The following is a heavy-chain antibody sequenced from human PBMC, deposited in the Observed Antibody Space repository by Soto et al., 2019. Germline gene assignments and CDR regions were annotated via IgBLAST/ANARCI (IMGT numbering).Heavy chain of an antibody. CDR1: GFTFGFNA. D-gene: IGHD3-10*01. CDR2: ISAGGVST. Sequence: GSLRLSCAATGFTFGFNALSWVRQAPGKGLEWVSSISAGGVSTNYADSVKGRFTISRDNSKNTVYLQMNSLRAEDTAMYYCAAGEPLDYRGQGTLVTVSS. J-gene: IGHJ4*02. CDR3: AAGEPLDY. V-gene: IGHV3-23*01.